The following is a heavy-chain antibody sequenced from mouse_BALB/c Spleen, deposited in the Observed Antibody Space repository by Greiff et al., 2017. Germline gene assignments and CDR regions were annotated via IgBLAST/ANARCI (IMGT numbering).Heavy chain of an antibody. CDR3: ARDYDYDGGGMDY. CDR1: GYTFTSYT. D-gene: IGHD2-4*01. CDR2: INPSSGYT. V-gene: IGHV1-4*02. Sequence: QVQLKQSAAELARPGASVKMSCKASGYTFTSYTMHWVKQRPGQGLEWIGYINPSSGYTEYNQKFKDKTTLTADKSSSTAYMQLSSLTSEDSAVYYCARDYDYDGGGMDYWGQGTSVTVSS. J-gene: IGHJ4*01.